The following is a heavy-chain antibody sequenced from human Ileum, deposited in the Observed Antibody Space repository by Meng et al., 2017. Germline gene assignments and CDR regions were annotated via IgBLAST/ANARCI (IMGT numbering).Heavy chain of an antibody. CDR2: IRSKAYGGTI. Sequence: GESLKISCTASGFTFGDHAMSWVRQAPGKGLEWVGFIRSKAYGGTIEYAASVKDRFTISRDDSKSIAYLQMNSLKTEDTAVYYCIRDRGNDLWNTPDRIEIWGRGTLVTVSS. CDR1: GFTFGDHA. J-gene: IGHJ4*02. CDR3: IRDRGNDLWNTPDRIEI. D-gene: IGHD3-3*01. V-gene: IGHV3-49*04.